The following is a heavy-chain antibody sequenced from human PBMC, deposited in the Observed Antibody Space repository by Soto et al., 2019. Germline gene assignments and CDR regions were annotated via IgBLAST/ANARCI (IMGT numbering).Heavy chain of an antibody. D-gene: IGHD5-18*01. CDR1: GGSISSGDYY. V-gene: IGHV4-30-4*02. CDR2: IYYSGST. Sequence: SDTLSLTCPVSGGSISSGDYYWSWIRKPPGKGLEWIGYIYYSGSTYYNPSLKSRVTISVDTSKNQFSLKLSSVTAADTAVYYCARVQLWDRGNFDYWGQGTLVTVSS. J-gene: IGHJ4*02. CDR3: ARVQLWDRGNFDY.